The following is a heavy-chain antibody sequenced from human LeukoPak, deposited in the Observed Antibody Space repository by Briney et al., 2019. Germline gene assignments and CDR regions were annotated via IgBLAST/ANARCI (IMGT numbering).Heavy chain of an antibody. D-gene: IGHD5-18*01. Sequence: GASVKVSCKISGHTLSDLPMNWVRQAPGKGLEWMGGYDPAGGETSYPQRFQGRVTMTEDTSKTIAYMELTSLSSEDTAVYYSATDLCGCSNGYALDSWGQGTLVTVSS. J-gene: IGHJ4*02. CDR2: YDPAGGET. CDR1: GHTLSDLP. CDR3: ATDLCGCSNGYALDS. V-gene: IGHV1-24*01.